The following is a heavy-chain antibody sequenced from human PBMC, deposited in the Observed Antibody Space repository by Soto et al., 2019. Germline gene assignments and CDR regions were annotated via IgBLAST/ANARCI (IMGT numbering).Heavy chain of an antibody. D-gene: IGHD2-2*01. J-gene: IGHJ6*02. V-gene: IGHV3-23*01. CDR3: AKGESTSSEPYYGMDV. Sequence: EVQVLESGGGLVQPGGSLRLSCAASGFTFSDYGMSWVRQAPGKGLELVSSISGSSGHIYYADFVKGRFTISRDNARNTLYLQMNSLRADDTAIYYCAKGESTSSEPYYGMDVWGQGTTVTVSS. CDR1: GFTFSDYG. CDR2: ISGSSGHI.